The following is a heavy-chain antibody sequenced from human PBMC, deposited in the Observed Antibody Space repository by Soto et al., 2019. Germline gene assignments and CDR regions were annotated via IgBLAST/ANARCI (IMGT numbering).Heavy chain of an antibody. Sequence: FLRDSKGAFWCTLGDFWVHRVIQNPGKGLVWVSHIDSDGSTTNYADSVKGRFTISRDNAKNTLYLQMNSLRAEDTAVYYCARDWGYPGYFDYWGQGARVTVSS. CDR1: WCTLGDFW. D-gene: IGHD3-16*01. J-gene: IGHJ4*02. CDR2: IDSDGSTT. V-gene: IGHV3-74*01. CDR3: ARDWGYPGYFDY.